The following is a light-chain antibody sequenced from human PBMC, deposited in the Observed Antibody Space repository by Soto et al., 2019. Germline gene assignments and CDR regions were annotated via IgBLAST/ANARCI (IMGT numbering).Light chain of an antibody. CDR1: SSDIGAYNY. CDR2: EVT. J-gene: IGLJ1*01. Sequence: QSVLTQPASVSGSPGQSITISCIGTSSDIGAYNYVSWYQQHPGKVPKLMIYEVTNRPLGLSNRFSGSKSGNTASLTISGLQAEDEADYFCSSYTSTSTLYVFGTGTKVTVL. V-gene: IGLV2-14*01. CDR3: SSYTSTSTLYV.